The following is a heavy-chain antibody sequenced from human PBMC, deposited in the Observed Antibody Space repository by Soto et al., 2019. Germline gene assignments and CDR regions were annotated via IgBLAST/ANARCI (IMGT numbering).Heavy chain of an antibody. CDR3: ARGTEGGDAFDI. D-gene: IGHD2-15*01. V-gene: IGHV4-30-4*01. J-gene: IGHJ3*02. Sequence: QVQLQESGPGLVKPSQTLSLTCTVSGGSISSGDYYWSWIRQPPGKGLEWIGYIYYSGSTYYYPSLKSQVTISVDTSKNQFSLKLSSVTAADTAVYYCARGTEGGDAFDIWGQGTMVTVSS. CDR1: GGSISSGDYY. CDR2: IYYSGST.